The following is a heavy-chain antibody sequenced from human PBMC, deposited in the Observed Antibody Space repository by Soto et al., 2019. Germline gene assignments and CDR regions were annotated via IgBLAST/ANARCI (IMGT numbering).Heavy chain of an antibody. V-gene: IGHV1-18*01. CDR3: SRGLGSGTYYNQYNWFDP. CDR2: INTYNGNT. J-gene: IGHJ5*02. CDR1: GYTFTNYG. D-gene: IGHD3-10*01. Sequence: GASVKVSCKASGYTFTNYGISWVRQAPGQGLEWMGWINTYNGNTNHAQKLQGRVTMTTDTSTSTAYMELRSLRSDDTAVYYFSRGLGSGTYYNQYNWFDPWGQGTLVTVSS.